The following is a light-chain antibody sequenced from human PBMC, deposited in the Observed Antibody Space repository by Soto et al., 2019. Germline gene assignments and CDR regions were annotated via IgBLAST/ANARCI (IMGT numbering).Light chain of an antibody. CDR3: QSYDRSLSGYV. Sequence: QLVPTQPPSVSGAPGQWVTISCTGSSSNFGAGFDVHWYQQLPGTAPKLLIYGITNRPSGVPDRFSGSKSGTSASLAITGLQAEDEAVYYCQSYDRSLSGYVFGTGTKLTVL. J-gene: IGLJ1*01. CDR2: GIT. CDR1: SSNFGAGFD. V-gene: IGLV1-40*01.